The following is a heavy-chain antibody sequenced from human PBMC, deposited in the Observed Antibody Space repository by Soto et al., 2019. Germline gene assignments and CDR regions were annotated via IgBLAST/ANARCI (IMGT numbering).Heavy chain of an antibody. CDR3: ATPVGSYHAFDI. Sequence: ASVKVSCKVSGYTLTELSMHWVRQAPGKGLEWMGGFDPEDGETIYAQKFQGRVTMTEGTSTDTAYMELSSLRSEDTAVYYCATPVGSYHAFDIWGQGTMVTVSS. CDR1: GYTLTELS. J-gene: IGHJ3*02. D-gene: IGHD1-26*01. V-gene: IGHV1-24*01. CDR2: FDPEDGET.